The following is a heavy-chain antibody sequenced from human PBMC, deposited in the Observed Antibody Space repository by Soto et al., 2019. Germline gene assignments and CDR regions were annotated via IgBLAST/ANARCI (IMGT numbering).Heavy chain of an antibody. D-gene: IGHD2-15*01. CDR1: GFTFSTYG. V-gene: IGHV3-48*02. Sequence: GGSLRLSCAASGFTFSTYGMKWVRQAPGKGLEWVSYISSSSYTIYYADSVKGRFTISRDNAKNSLYLQMNSLKDEDTAVYYCVGDLGYFICCSCQLLGLLDYWGQGALVTVSS. J-gene: IGHJ4*02. CDR2: ISSSSYTI. CDR3: VGDLGYFICCSCQLLGLLDY.